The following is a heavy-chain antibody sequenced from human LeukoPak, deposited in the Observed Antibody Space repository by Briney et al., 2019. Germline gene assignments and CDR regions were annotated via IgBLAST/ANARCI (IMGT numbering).Heavy chain of an antibody. CDR1: GFTFSSYA. V-gene: IGHV3-23*01. CDR3: ARDLGGVSSY. D-gene: IGHD3-16*01. CDR2: ISGSGGST. J-gene: IGHJ4*02. Sequence: GGSLRLSCAASGFTFSSYAMSWVRQAPGKGLEWVSAISGSGGSTYYADTVKGRFTISRDNAKNSLYLQMNSLRAEDTAVYYCARDLGGVSSYWGQGTLVTVSS.